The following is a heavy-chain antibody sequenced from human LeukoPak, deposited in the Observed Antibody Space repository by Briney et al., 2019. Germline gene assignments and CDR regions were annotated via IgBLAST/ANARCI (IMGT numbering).Heavy chain of an antibody. J-gene: IGHJ5*02. V-gene: IGHV4-61*02. CDR3: ARGVQVWSGYHNWFDP. D-gene: IGHD3-3*01. CDR2: IYTSGST. CDR1: GGSISSGSYY. Sequence: PSQTLSLTCTVSGGSISSGSYYWSWIRQPAGKGLEWIGRIYTSGSTNYNPSLKSRVTISVDTSKNQFSLKLSSVTAPDTAVYYCARGVQVWSGYHNWFDPWGQGTLVTVSS.